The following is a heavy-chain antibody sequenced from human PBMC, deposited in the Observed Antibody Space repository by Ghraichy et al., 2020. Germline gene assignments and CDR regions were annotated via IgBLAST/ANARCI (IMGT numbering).Heavy chain of an antibody. Sequence: SETLSLTCGVSDYSIHSGYYWGWVRQPPGKGLEWIGSLDFGGRTYYNPSLKSRVTISVDTSQKQLSLNLTSVTAADTAIYFCVGLYSNYAIDRWGQGTLVSVCS. J-gene: IGHJ4*02. CDR1: DYSIHSGYY. V-gene: IGHV4-38-2*01. D-gene: IGHD4-11*01. CDR2: LDFGGRT. CDR3: VGLYSNYAIDR.